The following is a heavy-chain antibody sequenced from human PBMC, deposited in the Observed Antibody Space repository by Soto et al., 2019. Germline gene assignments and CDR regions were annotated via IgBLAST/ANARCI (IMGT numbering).Heavy chain of an antibody. D-gene: IGHD3-22*01. J-gene: IGHJ4*02. V-gene: IGHV3-74*01. CDR2: IKNDGSGT. Sequence: EVQLVESGGGLVQPGGSLRLSCAASGFTFSTYWMHWVRQAPGKGLVWVSRIKNDGSGTYYVDSVEGRFTISRDNAKNILYLQMNSQRAEDTAVYYCVRGDGDYYDGNGYLGRHWGQGTLVTVSS. CDR1: GFTFSTYW. CDR3: VRGDGDYYDGNGYLGRH.